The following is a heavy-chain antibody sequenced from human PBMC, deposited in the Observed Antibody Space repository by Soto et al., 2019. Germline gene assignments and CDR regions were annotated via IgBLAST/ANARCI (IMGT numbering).Heavy chain of an antibody. V-gene: IGHV3-53*01. J-gene: IGHJ6*02. CDR1: RFAPSSNY. CDR2: LGSAGMT. CDR3: AREAPMDV. Sequence: GGGLRPSCAAARFAPSSNYMGWDRRAPGKGLVCVSVLGSAGMTYYAGSVRGRFTISRDNLKNTLYLQMNSQRADDTAVYYCAREAPMDVWGQGTTVTVSS.